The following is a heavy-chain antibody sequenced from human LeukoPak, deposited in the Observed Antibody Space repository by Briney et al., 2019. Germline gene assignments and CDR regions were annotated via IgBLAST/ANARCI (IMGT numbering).Heavy chain of an antibody. J-gene: IGHJ5*02. CDR2: IYTSGST. D-gene: IGHD5-18*01. CDR1: GGSISSYY. Sequence: TTSETLSLTCTVSGGSISSYYWSWIRQPAGKGLEWIGRIYTSGSTNYNPSLKSRVTMSVDTSKNQFSLKLSSVTAADTAMYYCARGIQPQPHNWFDPWGQGTLVTVSS. V-gene: IGHV4-4*07. CDR3: ARGIQPQPHNWFDP.